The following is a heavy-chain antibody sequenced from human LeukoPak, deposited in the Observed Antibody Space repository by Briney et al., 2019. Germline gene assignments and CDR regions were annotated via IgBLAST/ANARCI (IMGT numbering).Heavy chain of an antibody. J-gene: IGHJ4*02. CDR3: ARSYYYYDSSGYYPEPLYFDY. CDR1: GYTFTSYG. V-gene: IGHV1-18*01. Sequence: GAPVKVSCKASGYTFTSYGISWVRQAPGQGLEWMGWISAYNGNTNYAQKLQGRVTMTTDTSTSTAYMELRSLRSDDTAVYYCARSYYYYDSSGYYPEPLYFDYWGQGTLVTVSS. D-gene: IGHD3-22*01. CDR2: ISAYNGNT.